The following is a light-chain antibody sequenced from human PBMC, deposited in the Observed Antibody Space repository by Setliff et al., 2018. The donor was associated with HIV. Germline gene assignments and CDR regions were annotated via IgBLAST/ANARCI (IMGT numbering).Light chain of an antibody. J-gene: IGLJ1*01. V-gene: IGLV2-11*01. Sequence: SVLTQPRSVSGSRGQSVTISCTGTSSDVGFFNYVSWYQQHPGKAPKLMIYEVNKRPSGVPDRFSGYKSGNTASLTISGLQAEDETDYYCCSYAGNFLHVFGTGTKVTVL. CDR1: SSDVGFFNY. CDR3: CSYAGNFLHV. CDR2: EVN.